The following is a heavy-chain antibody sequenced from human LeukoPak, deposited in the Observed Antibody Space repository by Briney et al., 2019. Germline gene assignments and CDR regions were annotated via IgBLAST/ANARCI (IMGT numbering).Heavy chain of an antibody. D-gene: IGHD3-22*01. CDR1: GGSISSSSYY. J-gene: IGHJ4*02. Sequence: PSETLSLTCSVSGGSISSSSYYGGWIRQPPGKGLEWNGNIYYSGTTYYNPSLKSRATISVDTSKNQFSLKLSSVTATDTAVYYCARRRRDQTLGVTMIVVDNPGGIDYWGQGTLVTVSS. CDR3: ARRRRDQTLGVTMIVVDNPGGIDY. V-gene: IGHV4-39*01. CDR2: IYYSGTT.